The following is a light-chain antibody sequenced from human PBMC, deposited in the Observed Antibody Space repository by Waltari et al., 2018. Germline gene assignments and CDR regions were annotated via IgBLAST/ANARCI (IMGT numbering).Light chain of an antibody. CDR1: QLGYKY. Sequence: SYELTQPPSVSVSPGQTVTITCSGDQLGYKYTCWYQQKTGQSPVLVIYQDNKRPSGIPERFSGSKSGNTATLTISGTQAMDEADYYCQAWDTFSAIFGGGTKLSVL. CDR3: QAWDTFSAI. J-gene: IGLJ2*01. CDR2: QDN. V-gene: IGLV3-1*01.